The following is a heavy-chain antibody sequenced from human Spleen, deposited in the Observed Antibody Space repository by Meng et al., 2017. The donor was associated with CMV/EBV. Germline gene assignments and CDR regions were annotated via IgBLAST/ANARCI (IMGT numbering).Heavy chain of an antibody. D-gene: IGHD5-12*01. CDR3: ARGGYSGYYGY. CDR2: INHSGST. Sequence: QVQLRHWGAGLLKPSETLSLTCAVYGGSFSGYYWSWIRQPPGKGLEWIGEINHSGSTNYNPSLKSRVTIPVDTSKNQFSLKLSSVTAADTAVYYCARGGYSGYYGYWGQGTLVTVSS. J-gene: IGHJ4*02. V-gene: IGHV4-34*01. CDR1: GGSFSGYY.